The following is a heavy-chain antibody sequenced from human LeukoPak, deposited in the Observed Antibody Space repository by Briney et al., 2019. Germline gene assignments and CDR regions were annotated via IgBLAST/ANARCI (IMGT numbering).Heavy chain of an antibody. V-gene: IGHV4-4*07. D-gene: IGHD3-22*01. CDR3: ASLSSGAAFDV. CDR1: GAHISNYY. Sequence: SETLSLTCTVSGAHISNYYWTWVRQSAAQGLEWIGRLHASESTIYNPSLKSRLTMSIDTSKAQLSFTLTSVTAADSAVYYCASLSSGAAFDVWGQGTVVSVSS. J-gene: IGHJ3*01. CDR2: LHASEST.